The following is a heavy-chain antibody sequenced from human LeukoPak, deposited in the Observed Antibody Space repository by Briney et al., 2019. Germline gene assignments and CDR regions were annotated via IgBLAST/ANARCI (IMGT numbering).Heavy chain of an antibody. Sequence: GGSLRLSCAASGFTFDDYAMHWVRQAPGKGLEWVSGISWNSGSIGYADSVKGRFTISRDNSKNTLYLQMNSLRAEDTAVYYCAKGLGRQLVPFDYWGQGTLVTVSS. CDR3: AKGLGRQLVPFDY. D-gene: IGHD6-13*01. CDR1: GFTFDDYA. J-gene: IGHJ4*02. CDR2: ISWNSGSI. V-gene: IGHV3-9*01.